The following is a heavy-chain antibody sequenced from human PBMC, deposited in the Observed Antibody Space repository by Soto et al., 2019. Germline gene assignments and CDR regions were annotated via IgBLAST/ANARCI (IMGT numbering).Heavy chain of an antibody. J-gene: IGHJ4*02. Sequence: EVQLVESGGGLVQPGRSLRLSCAASGFTFDDYAMHWVRQAPGKGLEWVSGISWNSGSIGYADSVKGRFTISRDNAKNSLYLQMNSLRAEDTALYYCAKALGEQVPGPGDYWGQGTLVTVSS. CDR3: AKALGEQVPGPGDY. CDR1: GFTFDDYA. V-gene: IGHV3-9*01. D-gene: IGHD3-16*01. CDR2: ISWNSGSI.